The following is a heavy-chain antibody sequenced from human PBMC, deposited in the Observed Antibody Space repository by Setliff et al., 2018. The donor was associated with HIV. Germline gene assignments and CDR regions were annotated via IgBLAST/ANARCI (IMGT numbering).Heavy chain of an antibody. J-gene: IGHJ2*01. CDR2: IIPFHGIA. CDR1: GGTFSNYA. Sequence: SVKVSCKASGGTFSNYAFSWVRQAPGQGLEWMGGIIPFHGIANYQHKFQGKVTITADESKDTVEMELSSLTSEDTAVYYCARDDHYYDMGSILSDWFFDLWDRGTLVTVSS. D-gene: IGHD3-22*01. CDR3: ARDDHYYDMGSILSDWFFDL. V-gene: IGHV1-69*10.